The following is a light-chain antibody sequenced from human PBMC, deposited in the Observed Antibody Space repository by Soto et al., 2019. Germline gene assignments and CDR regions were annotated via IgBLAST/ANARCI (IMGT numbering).Light chain of an antibody. CDR3: QKYNSATLT. CDR2: AAS. Sequence: DIQMTQSPSSLSASVGARVTITCRASLPLRPYLAWYQQKPWKIPNLLIYAASTLQAGVPSRFSGSGSGTDFTLTISSLQPEDVAAYYCQKYNSATLTVGGGTKVEIK. V-gene: IGKV1-27*01. CDR1: LPLRPY. J-gene: IGKJ4*01.